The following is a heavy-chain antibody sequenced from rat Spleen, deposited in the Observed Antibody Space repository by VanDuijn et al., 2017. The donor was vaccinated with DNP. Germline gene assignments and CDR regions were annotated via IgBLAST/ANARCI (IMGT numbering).Heavy chain of an antibody. CDR1: GFTFSNYD. D-gene: IGHD1-10*01. Sequence: EVQLVESGGGLVQPGRSMKLSCAASGFTFSNYDMAWVRQAPKTGLEWVATISYDGSSTYYRDSVKGRFTISRDNAKSTLYLQMNSLRSEDTATYYCARREGQLFDYWGQGVMVTVSS. J-gene: IGHJ2*01. CDR3: ARREGQLFDY. CDR2: ISYDGSST. V-gene: IGHV5-22*01.